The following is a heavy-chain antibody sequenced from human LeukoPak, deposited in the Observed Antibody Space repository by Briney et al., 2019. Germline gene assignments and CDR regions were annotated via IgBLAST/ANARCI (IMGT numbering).Heavy chain of an antibody. Sequence: SGPTLVNPTQTLTLTCTFSGFSLSTSGMCVSWIRQPPGKALEWLARIDWDDDKYYSTSLKTRLTISKDTSKNQVVLTMTNMDPVDTATYYCARIKQWGIVTAGLDYWGQGTLVTVSS. V-gene: IGHV2-70*11. D-gene: IGHD6-13*01. CDR1: GFSLSTSGMC. J-gene: IGHJ4*02. CDR3: ARIKQWGIVTAGLDY. CDR2: IDWDDDK.